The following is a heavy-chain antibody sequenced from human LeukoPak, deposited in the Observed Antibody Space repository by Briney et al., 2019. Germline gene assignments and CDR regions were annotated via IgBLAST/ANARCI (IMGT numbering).Heavy chain of an antibody. CDR3: VKGRTGYNPDAFDM. CDR1: GFTFSNHP. J-gene: IGHJ3*02. V-gene: IGHV3-48*02. Sequence: GGSLRLSCAASGFTFSNHPMNWARQAPGKGLEWVSYISRSTTDIRYAGSVKGRFTISRDNAKNSLFLQMSSLRDEDTAVYYCVKGRTGYNPDAFDMWGQGTMVTVSS. CDR2: ISRSTTDI. D-gene: IGHD5-24*01.